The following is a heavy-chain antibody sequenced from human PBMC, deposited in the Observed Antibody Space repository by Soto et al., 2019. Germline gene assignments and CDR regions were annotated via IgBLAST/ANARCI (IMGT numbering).Heavy chain of an antibody. CDR3: ARGIQYRYGMDV. D-gene: IGHD4-4*01. Sequence: EVQLVESGGTLVQPGGSLRLSCAAAGFTFTNYWIHWVRQAPGKGLVWVSRINGDATNAFYWDSVKGRFTISRDNAKNIVYLQLNGLGAEDTGVYYCARGIQYRYGMDVWGQGTTVTVSS. CDR1: GFTFTNYW. J-gene: IGHJ6*02. CDR2: INGDATNA. V-gene: IGHV3-74*01.